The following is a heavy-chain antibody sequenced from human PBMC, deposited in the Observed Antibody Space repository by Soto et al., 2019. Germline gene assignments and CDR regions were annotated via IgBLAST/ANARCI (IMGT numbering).Heavy chain of an antibody. CDR2: IYSGGTT. Sequence: EVQLVESGGGLVQPGGSLRLSCAASGFTVSSNYMSWVRQAPGKGLEWVSVIYSGGTTYYAYSVKGRFTISRDNSKNTLDLQMNSLRAEDTAVYYCARNGDSSDYRGWFDPWGQGTLVTVSS. J-gene: IGHJ5*02. CDR3: ARNGDSSDYRGWFDP. CDR1: GFTVSSNY. V-gene: IGHV3-66*01. D-gene: IGHD3-22*01.